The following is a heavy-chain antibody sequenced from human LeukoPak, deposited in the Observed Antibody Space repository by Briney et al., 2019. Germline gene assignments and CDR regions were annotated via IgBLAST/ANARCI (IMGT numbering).Heavy chain of an antibody. CDR1: GFTFSSYE. CDR2: ISSSGSTI. V-gene: IGHV3-48*03. D-gene: IGHD6-13*01. Sequence: TGGSLRLSCAASGFTFSSYEMNWVCQAPGKGLQWVSYISSSGSTIYYADSVKGRFTISRDNAKNSLYLQMNSLRAEDTALYYCARGRYSSSWYIFEYWGQGTLVTVSS. J-gene: IGHJ4*02. CDR3: ARGRYSSSWYIFEY.